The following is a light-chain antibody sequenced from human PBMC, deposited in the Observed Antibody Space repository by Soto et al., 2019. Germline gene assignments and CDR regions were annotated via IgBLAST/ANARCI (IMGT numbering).Light chain of an antibody. V-gene: IGKV3-11*01. Sequence: EIVLTQSPATLSLSPGERATLSCRASQSVSSYLAWYQQKPGQAPRLLIHDVFNRATGIPARFSASGSGTAFTLTISSLEPEDFAVYYCQQRSNWPGTFGQGTKVEIK. J-gene: IGKJ1*01. CDR3: QQRSNWPGT. CDR1: QSVSSY. CDR2: DVF.